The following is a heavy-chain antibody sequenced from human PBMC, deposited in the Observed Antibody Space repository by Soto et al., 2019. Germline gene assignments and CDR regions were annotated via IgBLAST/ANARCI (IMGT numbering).Heavy chain of an antibody. Sequence: QVQLVESGGGLVKPGGSLRLSCAASGFTFSDYYMSWIRQAPGKGLEWVSYISSSSSYTNYADSVKGRFTISRDNAKNSLYLQMNSLRAEDTALYYCARTNYDSSVDYWGQGTLVTVSS. V-gene: IGHV3-11*05. CDR2: ISSSSSYT. CDR1: GFTFSDYY. J-gene: IGHJ4*02. CDR3: ARTNYDSSVDY. D-gene: IGHD3-22*01.